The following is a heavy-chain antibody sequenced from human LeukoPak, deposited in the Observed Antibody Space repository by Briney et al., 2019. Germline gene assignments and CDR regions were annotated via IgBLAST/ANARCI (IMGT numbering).Heavy chain of an antibody. CDR1: GSTFTSYY. J-gene: IGHJ5*02. D-gene: IGHD3-22*01. Sequence: ASVNLSCTASGSTFTSYYIHWLRQSPGQGLEWRGIFNPCVGSTSYAQKCHGRVTMTRYTSTTTVYMELSSLRSEDTAVYHCARPQRNYYDSSGYYTWGQGTLVTVSS. CDR3: ARPQRNYYDSSGYYT. CDR2: FNPCVGST. V-gene: IGHV1-46*01.